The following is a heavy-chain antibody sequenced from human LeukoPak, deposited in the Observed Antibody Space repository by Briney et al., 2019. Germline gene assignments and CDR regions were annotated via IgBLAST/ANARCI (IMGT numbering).Heavy chain of an antibody. Sequence: GESLQISCKHSEYSFPNYCIGWVSQLPGKGLEWMGIIYPDDSDTRYSPSFQGQVTISADRSISTPYLQWSSLKASDTAMYYCAKGRGGQQLGDYWGQGTLVTVSS. CDR1: EYSFPNYC. CDR2: IYPDDSDT. D-gene: IGHD6-13*01. CDR3: AKGRGGQQLGDY. V-gene: IGHV5-51*01. J-gene: IGHJ4*02.